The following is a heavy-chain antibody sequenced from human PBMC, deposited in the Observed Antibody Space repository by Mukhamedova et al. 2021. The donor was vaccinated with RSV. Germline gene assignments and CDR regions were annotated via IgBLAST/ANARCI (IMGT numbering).Heavy chain of an antibody. V-gene: IGHV3-48*04. CDR2: ISSSSSTI. Sequence: ISSSSSTIYYADSVKGRFTISRDNAKNSLYLQMNSLRAEDTAVYYCAREGGGGYCSSTSCSSTYGMDVWGQGTTVTVSS. J-gene: IGHJ6*02. CDR3: AREGGGGYCSSTSCSSTYGMDV. D-gene: IGHD2-2*01.